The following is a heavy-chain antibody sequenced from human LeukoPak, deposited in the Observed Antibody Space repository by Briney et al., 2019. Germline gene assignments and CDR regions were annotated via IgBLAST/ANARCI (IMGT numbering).Heavy chain of an antibody. Sequence: SETLSLTCTVSGGSISSYYWSWIRQPAGKGLEWIGRIYTSGSTNYNPSLKSRVTMSVDTSKNQFSLKLSSVTAADTAVYYCAITIVSGGWFVTYSGMDVWGQGTTVTVSS. J-gene: IGHJ6*02. D-gene: IGHD6-19*01. CDR3: AITIVSGGWFVTYSGMDV. CDR1: GGSISSYY. CDR2: IYTSGST. V-gene: IGHV4-4*07.